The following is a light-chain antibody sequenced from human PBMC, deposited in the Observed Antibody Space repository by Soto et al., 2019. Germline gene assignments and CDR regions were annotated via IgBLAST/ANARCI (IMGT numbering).Light chain of an antibody. CDR2: GAS. J-gene: IGKJ1*01. CDR3: QQYGSSGT. Sequence: EIVLTQSPGTLSLSPGERATLSCRASQSVSNNYLAWYQKKTGQAPRLLIYGASTRAHGIPERFSGSGSGTDFTPTISRLEPDDFAVYYCQQYGSSGTFGQGTKVEIK. CDR1: QSVSNNY. V-gene: IGKV3-20*01.